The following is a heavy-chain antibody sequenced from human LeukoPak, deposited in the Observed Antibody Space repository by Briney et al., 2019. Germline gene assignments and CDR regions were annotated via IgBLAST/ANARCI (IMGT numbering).Heavy chain of an antibody. CDR1: GGSISSYY. Sequence: SETLSLTCTVSGGSISSYYWSWIRQPPGKGLEWIGYIYTSGSTNYNPSLKSRVTISVDTSKNQFSLKLSSETAADTAVYYCARLLNSNYDYYYYYYMDVWGKGTTVTVSS. D-gene: IGHD4-11*01. V-gene: IGHV4-4*09. CDR2: IYTSGST. CDR3: ARLLNSNYDYYYYYYMDV. J-gene: IGHJ6*03.